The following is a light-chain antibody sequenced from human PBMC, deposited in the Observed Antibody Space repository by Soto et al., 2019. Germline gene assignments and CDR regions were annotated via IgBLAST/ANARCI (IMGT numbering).Light chain of an antibody. J-gene: IGLJ3*02. V-gene: IGLV2-23*01. CDR2: EGT. CDR3: CSYAGSRTFV. CDR1: SSDVGAYNL. Sequence: QSALTQPASVSGSPGQSITVSCTGTSSDVGAYNLVSWYQQHPGKAPRLIIYEGTKRPSGISDRFSGSKSDNMASLTISGLRAEDEAHYHCCSYAGSRTFVFGGGTKVTVL.